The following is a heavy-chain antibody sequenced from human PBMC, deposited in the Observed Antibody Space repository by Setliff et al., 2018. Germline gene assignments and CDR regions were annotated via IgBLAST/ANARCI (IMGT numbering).Heavy chain of an antibody. CDR2: ISVYSGNA. CDR1: GYSFSDSA. Sequence: ASVKVSCKASGYSFSDSAVNWVRQAPGQGLQWVGWISVYSGNAYYAQTLQDRVTLTTDTSTTTAYLEVNSLRADDTAVYFCARDVCDFRTGQGGPWGQGTRVTVSS. J-gene: IGHJ5*02. V-gene: IGHV1-18*01. CDR3: ARDVCDFRTGQGGP. D-gene: IGHD3-3*01.